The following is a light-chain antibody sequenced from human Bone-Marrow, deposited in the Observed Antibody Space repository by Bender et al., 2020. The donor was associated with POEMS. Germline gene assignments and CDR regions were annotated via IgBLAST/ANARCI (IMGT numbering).Light chain of an antibody. CDR1: SSDVCGYNY. Sequence: QSALTQPASVSGSPGQSITISCTGTSSDVCGYNYVSWYQQHPGKAPKLLIYAVSDRPSGVSIRFSGSKSGNTASLTISGLQAEDEADYYCISYATSSALVFGGGTKLIVL. V-gene: IGLV2-14*03. J-gene: IGLJ2*01. CDR2: AVS. CDR3: ISYATSSALV.